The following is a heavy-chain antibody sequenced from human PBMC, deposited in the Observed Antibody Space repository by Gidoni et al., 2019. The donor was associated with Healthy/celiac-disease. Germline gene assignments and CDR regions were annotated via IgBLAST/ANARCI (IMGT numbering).Heavy chain of an antibody. D-gene: IGHD6-6*01. J-gene: IGHJ6*02. CDR2: ISYDGSNK. CDR3: ASAYSSSSYYYGMDV. V-gene: IGHV3-30-3*01. CDR1: GFTFSSCA. Sequence: QVQLVEAGGGVVQPVRSLRLSCAAAGFTFSSCAMHWVRQAPGKGLEWVAVISYDGSNKYYADSVKGLFTISRDNSKNTLYLQMNSLRAEDTAVYYCASAYSSSSYYYGMDVWGQGTTVTVSS.